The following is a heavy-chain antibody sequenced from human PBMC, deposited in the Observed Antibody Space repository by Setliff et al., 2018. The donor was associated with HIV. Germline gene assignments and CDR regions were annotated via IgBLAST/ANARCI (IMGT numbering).Heavy chain of an antibody. J-gene: IGHJ5*02. Sequence: PSETLSLTCSVSGGSILINGFYWSWIRQHSGKGLEWIGYIYYSGSTSYNPSLESRLIMSVDPSKNQFSRKLNSVTAADTAVYYCARRYYGVGGWFDPWGQGTLVTVSS. D-gene: IGHD3-22*01. CDR1: GGSILINGFY. CDR3: ARRYYGVGGWFDP. V-gene: IGHV4-31*03. CDR2: IYYSGST.